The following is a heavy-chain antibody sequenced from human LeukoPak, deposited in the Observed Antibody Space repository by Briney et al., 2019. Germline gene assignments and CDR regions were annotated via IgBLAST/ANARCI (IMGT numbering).Heavy chain of an antibody. Sequence: GGSLRLSCAASGFTFSSYAMHWVRQAPGKGLEWVAVISYDGSNKYYADSVKGRFTISRDNSKNTLYLQMNSLRAEDTAVYYCARGGSYMDYYGMDVWGQGTTVTVSS. V-gene: IGHV3-30-3*01. D-gene: IGHD1-26*01. J-gene: IGHJ6*02. CDR1: GFTFSSYA. CDR3: ARGGSYMDYYGMDV. CDR2: ISYDGSNK.